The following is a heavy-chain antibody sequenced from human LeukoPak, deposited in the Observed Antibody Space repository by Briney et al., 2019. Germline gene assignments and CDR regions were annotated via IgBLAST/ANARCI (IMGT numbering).Heavy chain of an antibody. J-gene: IGHJ6*02. CDR1: GFTFSSYW. CDR2: IKQDGSEK. D-gene: IGHD3-10*01. CDR3: AISSGSGSYTHYYYYGMDV. Sequence: GGSLRLSCAASGFTFSSYWMSWVRQAPGKGLEWVANIKQDGSEKYYVDSVKGRFTISRDNAKNSLYLQMNSLRAEDTAVYYCAISSGSGSYTHYYYYGMDVWGQGTTVTVSS. V-gene: IGHV3-7*01.